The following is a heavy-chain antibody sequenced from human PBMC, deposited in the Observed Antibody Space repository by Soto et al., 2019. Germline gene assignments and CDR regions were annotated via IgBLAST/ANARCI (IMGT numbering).Heavy chain of an antibody. Sequence: QVQLVESGGGVVQPGRSLRLSCAASGFTYSSYGMHWVRQAPGKGLEWVAVISYDGSNKYYADSVKGRFTISRDNSKNTLYLQMNSLRAEDTAVYYCAKDQMVIGPCDYWGQGTLVTVSS. D-gene: IGHD6-13*01. CDR3: AKDQMVIGPCDY. J-gene: IGHJ4*02. CDR2: ISYDGSNK. CDR1: GFTYSSYG. V-gene: IGHV3-30*18.